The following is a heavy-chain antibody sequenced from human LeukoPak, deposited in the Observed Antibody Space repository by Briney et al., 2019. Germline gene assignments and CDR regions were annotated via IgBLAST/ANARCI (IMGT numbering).Heavy chain of an antibody. CDR2: TYSGCST. J-gene: IGHJ4*01. Sequence: GGSESLLRAASGFTVSNIYASCVRQAPGKGLECVSVTYSGCSTYYADSVKGRCTIFRDNSKNTLYLQMNSLRAEDTAVYSCARSPGAGPGSSGLYASDYWGEGSSVSVSS. D-gene: IGHD3-22*01. V-gene: IGHV3-53*01. CDR1: GFTVSNIY. CDR3: ARSPGAGPGSSGLYASDY.